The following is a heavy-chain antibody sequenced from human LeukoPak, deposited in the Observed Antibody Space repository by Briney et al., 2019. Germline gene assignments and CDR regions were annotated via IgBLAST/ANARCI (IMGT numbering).Heavy chain of an antibody. Sequence: SETLSLTCTVSGGSISSGGYYWSWIRQHPGKGLEWIGYIYYSGSSYYNPSLKSRVTISVDTSKNQFSLKLSSVTAADTAVYYCARDTTYYDSSGFDYWGQGTLVTVSS. V-gene: IGHV4-31*03. J-gene: IGHJ4*02. CDR3: ARDTTYYDSSGFDY. D-gene: IGHD3-22*01. CDR1: GGSISSGGYY. CDR2: IYYSGSS.